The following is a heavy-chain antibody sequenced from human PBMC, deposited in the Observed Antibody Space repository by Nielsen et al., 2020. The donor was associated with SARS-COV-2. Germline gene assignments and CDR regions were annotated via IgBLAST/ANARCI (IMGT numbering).Heavy chain of an antibody. CDR3: ARVIFGASGADY. Sequence: GGSLRLSWAASGSTFSRTGIHWARQATGKGLEWVALISYVDNIKHHAHSVTGRFTVSRDNSKNTVYLQMNSLTVEDTAVYYCARVIFGASGADYWGQGTLVTVSS. J-gene: IGHJ4*02. CDR1: GSTFSRTG. CDR2: ISYVDNIK. V-gene: IGHV3-30*03. D-gene: IGHD3-10*01.